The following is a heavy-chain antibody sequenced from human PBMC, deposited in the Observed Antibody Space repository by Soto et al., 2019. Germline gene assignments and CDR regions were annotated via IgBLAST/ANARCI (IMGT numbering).Heavy chain of an antibody. V-gene: IGHV1-69*06. CDR1: GPTLSSYA. Sequence: SVKVACKASGPTLSSYAISWVRAAPGQGLEWMAGIIPICGTADYAQKFQGGVTITADKSMRAAYMELSSLRSEDTAVYYCSCVRLVAATTPLYNWFDPWGQGTLLEVSS. D-gene: IGHD6-19*01. CDR2: IIPICGTA. CDR3: SCVRLVAATTPLYNWFDP. J-gene: IGHJ5*02.